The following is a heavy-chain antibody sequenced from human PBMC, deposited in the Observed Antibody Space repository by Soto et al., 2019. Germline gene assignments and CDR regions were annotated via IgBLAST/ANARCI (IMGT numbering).Heavy chain of an antibody. CDR1: GGSFSGYY. CDR2: INHSGIT. D-gene: IGHD5-12*01. J-gene: IGHJ1*01. Sequence: QVQLQQWGAGLLKPSETLSLTCAVYGGSFSGYYWSWIRQPPGKGLEWIGEINHSGITNYNLSLKGRDTIPLDTSKNRFPVKLTFGTAADAAVFYCAVDPSWAGVQHGGQATLVTASS. V-gene: IGHV4-34*01. CDR3: AVDPSWAGVQH.